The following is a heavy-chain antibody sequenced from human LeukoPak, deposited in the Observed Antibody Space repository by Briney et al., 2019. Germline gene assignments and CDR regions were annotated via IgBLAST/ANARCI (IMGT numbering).Heavy chain of an antibody. CDR3: ARGRTGYYYDSSGYYPFDY. J-gene: IGHJ4*02. D-gene: IGHD3-22*01. V-gene: IGHV1-69*13. Sequence: SSVKVSCKASGGTFSSYAISWVRQAPGQGLEWMGGIIPMFGTANYAQKFQGRVTITADESTSTAYMELSSLRSEDTAVYYCARGRTGYYYDSSGYYPFDYWGQGTLVTVSS. CDR1: GGTFSSYA. CDR2: IIPMFGTA.